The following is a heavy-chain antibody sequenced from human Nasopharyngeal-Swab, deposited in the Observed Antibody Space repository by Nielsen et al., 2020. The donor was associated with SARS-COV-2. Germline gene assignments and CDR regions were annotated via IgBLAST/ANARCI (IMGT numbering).Heavy chain of an antibody. V-gene: IGHV3-9*01. Sequence: SLKISCAASGFTFDDYAIHWVRQAPGKGLEWVSGISWNSGSIGYADSVKGRFTISRDNAKNSLYLQMNSLRAEDTALYYCAKDGNYFYGMDVWGQGTTVTVSS. CDR1: GFTFDDYA. CDR2: ISWNSGSI. CDR3: AKDGNYFYGMDV. J-gene: IGHJ6*02.